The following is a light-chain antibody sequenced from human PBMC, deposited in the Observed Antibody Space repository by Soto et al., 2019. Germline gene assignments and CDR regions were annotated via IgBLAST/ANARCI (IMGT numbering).Light chain of an antibody. J-gene: IGKJ1*01. Sequence: VLTQSPGTLSLSTGERATLSCRASQSVGKYLVWYQQKPGQAPRLLIYDASNRATGIPARFSGSGSGTDFTLTISSLEPEDFAVYYCQQRGNRPPWTFGQGTKVDIK. CDR2: DAS. CDR1: QSVGKY. CDR3: QQRGNRPPWT. V-gene: IGKV3-11*01.